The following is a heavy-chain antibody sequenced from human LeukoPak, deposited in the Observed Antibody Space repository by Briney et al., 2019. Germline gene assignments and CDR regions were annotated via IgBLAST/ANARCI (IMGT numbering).Heavy chain of an antibody. CDR1: GGSISSGGYS. J-gene: IGHJ3*02. CDR2: IYHSGST. D-gene: IGHD3-9*01. V-gene: IGHV4-30-2*01. CDR3: ARPGAGYYAFDI. Sequence: SQTLSLTCAVSGGSISSGGYSWSWIRQPPGKGLEWIGYIYHSGSTYYNPSLKSRVTISVDTSKNQFSLKLSSVPAADTAVYYCARPGAGYYAFDIWGQGTMVTVSS.